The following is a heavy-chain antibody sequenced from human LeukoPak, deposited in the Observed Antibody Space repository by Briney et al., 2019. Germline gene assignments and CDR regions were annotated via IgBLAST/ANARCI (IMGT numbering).Heavy chain of an antibody. Sequence: PGGSLRLSCTASGFTFGDDAMSWFRQAPGKGLEWVSAISGSGGSTYYADSVKGRFTISRDNSKNTLYLQMNSLRAEDTAVYYCAKDLIRDYYDTPGDAFDIWGQGTMVTVSS. CDR3: AKDLIRDYYDTPGDAFDI. V-gene: IGHV3-23*01. CDR2: ISGSGGST. CDR1: GFTFGDDA. J-gene: IGHJ3*02. D-gene: IGHD3-22*01.